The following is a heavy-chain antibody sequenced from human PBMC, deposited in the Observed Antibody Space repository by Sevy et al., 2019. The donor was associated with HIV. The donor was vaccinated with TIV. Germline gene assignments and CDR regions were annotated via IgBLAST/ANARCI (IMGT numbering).Heavy chain of an antibody. CDR2: ISSSSSTI. Sequence: GGSLRLSCAASGFTFSSYSMNWVRQAPGKGLEWVSYISSSSSTIYYADSVKGLFTISRDNANNSLYLQMNSLRDEDTAVYYCASAGYCSGGSCYSAYYGMDVWGQGTTVTVSS. J-gene: IGHJ6*02. CDR1: GFTFSSYS. CDR3: ASAGYCSGGSCYSAYYGMDV. V-gene: IGHV3-48*02. D-gene: IGHD2-15*01.